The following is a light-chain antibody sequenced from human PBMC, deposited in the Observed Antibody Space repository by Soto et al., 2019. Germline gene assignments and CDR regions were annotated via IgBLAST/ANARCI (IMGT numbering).Light chain of an antibody. CDR3: ATWDDSLNGVV. Sequence: QSVLTQPPSASGTPGQRVTVSCSGSSSNIGRHGVNWYQQLPGAAPKLLIYSYNQRPSGVPDRFSGSTSGTSVSLTINGLQSEDEADYYCATWDDSLNGVVFGGGTKLTFL. V-gene: IGLV1-44*01. J-gene: IGLJ3*02. CDR1: SSNIGRHG. CDR2: SYN.